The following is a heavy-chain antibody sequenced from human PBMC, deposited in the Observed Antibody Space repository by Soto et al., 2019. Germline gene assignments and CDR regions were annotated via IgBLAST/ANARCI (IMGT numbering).Heavy chain of an antibody. CDR2: IIPIIGVT. J-gene: IGHJ4*02. V-gene: IGHV1-69*17. D-gene: IGHD3-16*01. CDR1: GDTFNSYV. Sequence: QVQLVQSWAEVKRPGSSVKVSCESSGDTFNSYVISWVRQAPGQGLEWMGGIIPIIGVTHYAQKFQGRVTISALSSTGTAYMELTNLGFEDTALYYCARESLGAKGADHWGQGTLVTVSS. CDR3: ARESLGAKGADH.